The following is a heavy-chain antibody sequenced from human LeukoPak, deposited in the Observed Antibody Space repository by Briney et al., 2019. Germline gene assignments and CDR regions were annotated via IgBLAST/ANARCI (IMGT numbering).Heavy chain of an antibody. J-gene: IGHJ4*01. V-gene: IGHV3-23*01. CDR1: GLTFSSYA. D-gene: IGHD2-15*01. CDR2: ISGSGGST. CDR3: AKALLGYCSGGSCSLFDY. Sequence: PGGSLRFSCAASGLTFSSYAMSWFRQAPGKGLEWVSAISGSGGSTYYADSVKGRFPIFRANSKNTLYLQMNSLRAEDTAVYYCAKALLGYCSGGSCSLFDYWGHGTLVTVSS.